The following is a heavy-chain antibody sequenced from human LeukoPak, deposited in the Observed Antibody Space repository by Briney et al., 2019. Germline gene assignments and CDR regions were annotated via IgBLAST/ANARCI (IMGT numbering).Heavy chain of an antibody. CDR3: AKVKGGSSWQYYLDY. Sequence: GGSLRLSCAASGFTFSSYAMGWVRQAPGKGLEWVSAISGSGGTTYYADSVKGRFTISRDNSKNTLYLQMNTLRAEDTALYYCAKVKGGSSWQYYLDYWGQGTLVTVSS. J-gene: IGHJ4*02. D-gene: IGHD6-13*01. V-gene: IGHV3-23*01. CDR1: GFTFSSYA. CDR2: ISGSGGTT.